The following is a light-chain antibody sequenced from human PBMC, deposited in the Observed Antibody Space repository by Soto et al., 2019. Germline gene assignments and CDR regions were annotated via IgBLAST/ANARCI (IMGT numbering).Light chain of an antibody. CDR3: HQYGRSPWT. V-gene: IGKV3-20*01. Sequence: EIVLTQSPGTLSLSPGERATLSCRASESVASNYLAWYQHKPGQAPRLLFFGASNRATAIPDRFSGSGSGTDFTLTISRVELEDFAVYYCHQYGRSPWTLGQGTKVDIK. CDR2: GAS. CDR1: ESVASNY. J-gene: IGKJ1*01.